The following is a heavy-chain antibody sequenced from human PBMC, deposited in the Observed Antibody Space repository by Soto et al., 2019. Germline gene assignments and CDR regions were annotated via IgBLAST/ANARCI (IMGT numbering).Heavy chain of an antibody. Sequence: PSETLSLTCTVSGGSISSGGYYWSWIRQHPGKGLEWIGYIYYSGSTYYNPSLKSRVTISVDTSKNQFSLKLSSVTAADTAVYYCARGPVGMATMDYWGQGTLVTVSS. V-gene: IGHV4-31*03. J-gene: IGHJ4*02. CDR1: GGSISSGGYY. CDR3: ARGPVGMATMDY. D-gene: IGHD5-12*01. CDR2: IYYSGST.